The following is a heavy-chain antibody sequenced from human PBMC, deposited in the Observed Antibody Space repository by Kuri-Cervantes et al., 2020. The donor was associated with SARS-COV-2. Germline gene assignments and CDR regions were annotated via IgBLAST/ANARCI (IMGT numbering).Heavy chain of an antibody. CDR3: VRDSSRWYRQAASGHS. Sequence: GESLKISCSASGFTFSSYAMHWVRQAPGKGLEYVSAISSNGGSTYYADSVKGRFTISRDNSKNTLYLQMSSLRAEDTAVYYCVRDSSRWYRQAASGHSWGQGTLVTVSS. J-gene: IGHJ4*02. CDR2: ISSNGGST. D-gene: IGHD6-13*01. CDR1: GFTFSSYA. V-gene: IGHV3-64D*08.